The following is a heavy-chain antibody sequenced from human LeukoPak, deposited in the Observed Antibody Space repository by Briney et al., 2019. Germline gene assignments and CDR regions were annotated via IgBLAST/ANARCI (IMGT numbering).Heavy chain of an antibody. Sequence: GGSLRLSCAASGFTFSSYAMSWVRQAPGKGLQWVSGISASGDNTYYADSVKGRFTVSRDNAKNSLFLQMNSLRAEDTAVYYCAKFLTGQYDAFDIWGQGTMVTVSA. CDR1: GFTFSSYA. D-gene: IGHD3-9*01. CDR2: ISASGDNT. J-gene: IGHJ3*02. CDR3: AKFLTGQYDAFDI. V-gene: IGHV3-23*01.